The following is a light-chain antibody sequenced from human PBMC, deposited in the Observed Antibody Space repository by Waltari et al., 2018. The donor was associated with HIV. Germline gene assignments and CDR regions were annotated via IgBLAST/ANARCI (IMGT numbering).Light chain of an antibody. CDR1: SSNIGTNYD. V-gene: IGLV1-40*01. CDR3: QSYDNTVNGWV. J-gene: IGLJ3*02. CDR2: GNP. Sequence: QSVLTQPPSVSGAPGQNVTVSCTGSSSNIGTNYDVHWYQFLPGEVPNLLIFGNPIRPAGAPGRCSSSSSGTSASRAITGLQPADEVDYYCQSYDNTVNGWVFGGGTRVTV.